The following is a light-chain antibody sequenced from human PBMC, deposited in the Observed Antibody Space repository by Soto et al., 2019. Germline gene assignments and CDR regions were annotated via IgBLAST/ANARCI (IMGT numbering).Light chain of an antibody. J-gene: IGKJ4*01. Sequence: DIQMTQSPSSLSASVGDRVTITCQASQDINNYLNWYQQKPGKAPKLLIYDASHLETGVPSRFSGSGSGTDFTFTISSLQPEDIATYHCQQYDHLPPTFGGGTKVEIK. CDR3: QQYDHLPPT. CDR2: DAS. V-gene: IGKV1-33*01. CDR1: QDINNY.